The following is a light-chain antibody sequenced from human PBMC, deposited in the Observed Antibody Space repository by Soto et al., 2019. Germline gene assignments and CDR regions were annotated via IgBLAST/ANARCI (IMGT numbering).Light chain of an antibody. Sequence: EVVLTQSPDTLSLPPGERATLSCRASQSISSYLAWYQQKPGQAPRLLISDTSTRATGVPARFSGGGSGTEFTLTISSLQSEDFAVYYCQQYNNWPRTFGQGTKVDIK. CDR3: QQYNNWPRT. V-gene: IGKV3-15*01. J-gene: IGKJ1*01. CDR2: DTS. CDR1: QSISSY.